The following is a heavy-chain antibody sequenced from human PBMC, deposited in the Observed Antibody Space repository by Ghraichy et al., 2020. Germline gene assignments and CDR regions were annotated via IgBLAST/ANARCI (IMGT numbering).Heavy chain of an antibody. J-gene: IGHJ6*03. V-gene: IGHV3-23*01. CDR3: AKDYGGIAAAGTYFSYYYYMDV. CDR1: GFTFSSYA. CDR2: ISGSGGST. D-gene: IGHD6-13*01. Sequence: GGSLRLSCAASGFTFSSYAMSWVRQAPGKGLEWVSAISGSGGSTYYADSVKGRFTISRDNSKNTLYLQMNSLRAEDTAVYYCAKDYGGIAAAGTYFSYYYYMDVWGKGTTVTVSS.